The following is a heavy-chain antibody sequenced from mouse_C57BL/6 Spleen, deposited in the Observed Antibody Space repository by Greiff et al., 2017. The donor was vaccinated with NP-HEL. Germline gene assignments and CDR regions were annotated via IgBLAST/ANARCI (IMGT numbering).Heavy chain of an antibody. V-gene: IGHV1-61*01. CDR3: SEGGMDWDLVN. D-gene: IGHD4-1*01. J-gene: IGHJ3*01. Sequence: QVQLQQPGAELVRPGSSVKLSCKASGYTFTSYWMDWVKQRPGQGLEWIGNIYPSDSETHYNQKFKDKATLTVDKSSSTAYMHLSSLTSEDSADYYCSEGGMDWDLVNWGQGTPVTVSA. CDR2: IYPSDSET. CDR1: GYTFTSYW.